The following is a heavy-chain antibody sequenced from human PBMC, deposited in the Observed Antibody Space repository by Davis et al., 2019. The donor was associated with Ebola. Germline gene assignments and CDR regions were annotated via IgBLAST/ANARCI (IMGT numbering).Heavy chain of an antibody. J-gene: IGHJ4*02. CDR2: VHGGNGNT. D-gene: IGHD6-19*01. CDR1: GFTLTKYA. Sequence: ASVKVSCKASGFTLTKYAIHWVRQAPGQRLEWMGWVHGGNGNTKYSQRFQGRVTITTDTSANTVYLDLTSLRSEDTAVFYCARASFGYNSGWYADYWGQGTLVTVSS. V-gene: IGHV1-3*01. CDR3: ARASFGYNSGWYADY.